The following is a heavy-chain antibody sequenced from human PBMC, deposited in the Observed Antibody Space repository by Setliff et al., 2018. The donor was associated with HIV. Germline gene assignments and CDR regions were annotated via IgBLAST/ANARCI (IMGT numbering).Heavy chain of an antibody. J-gene: IGHJ4*02. V-gene: IGHV3-48*04. CDR1: GFTFSSYT. D-gene: IGHD2-21*02. CDR2: ISSSGSTI. CDR3: ARDLSYCGDDCYSDN. Sequence: GGSLRLSCAASGFTFSSYTMNWVRQAPGKGLDWVSYISSSGSTIYYADSVKGRFTVYRDNTKNSLYLQMNILRTEDTAVYYCARDLSYCGDDCYSDNWGQGTLVTVSS.